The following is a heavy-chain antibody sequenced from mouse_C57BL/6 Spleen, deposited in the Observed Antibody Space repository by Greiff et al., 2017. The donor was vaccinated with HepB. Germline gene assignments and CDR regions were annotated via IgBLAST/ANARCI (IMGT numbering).Heavy chain of an antibody. CDR3: ARITTVVATRYFDV. CDR2: ISGGGGNT. J-gene: IGHJ1*03. V-gene: IGHV5-9*01. D-gene: IGHD1-1*01. Sequence: EVMLVESGGGLVKPGGSLKLSCAASGFTFSSYTMSWVRQTPEKRLEWVATISGGGGNTYYPDIVKGRFTISRDNAKNTLYLQMSSLRSEDTALYYCARITTVVATRYFDVWGTGTTVTVSS. CDR1: GFTFSSYT.